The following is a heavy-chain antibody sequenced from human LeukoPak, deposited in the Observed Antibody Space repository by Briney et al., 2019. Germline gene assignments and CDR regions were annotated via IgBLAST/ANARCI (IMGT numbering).Heavy chain of an antibody. Sequence: GSLRLSCAASGFTVSSNYMSWVLQPPGKGLEWVSVIYSGGSTYYADSVKGRFTISRDNSKNTLYLQMNSLRAEDTAVYYCAREPATKSYCGGDCYSGGEGYWGQGTLVTVSS. D-gene: IGHD2-21*02. CDR2: IYSGGST. CDR3: AREPATKSYCGGDCYSGGEGY. CDR1: GFTVSSNY. J-gene: IGHJ4*02. V-gene: IGHV3-53*01.